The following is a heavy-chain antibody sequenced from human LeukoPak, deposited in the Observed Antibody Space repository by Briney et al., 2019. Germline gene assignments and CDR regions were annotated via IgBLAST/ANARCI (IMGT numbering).Heavy chain of an antibody. Sequence: SVKLSCKASGGTFSSYTISWVRQAPGQGLEWMGGIIPILGIANYAQKFQGRVTITADKSTSTAYMELSSLRSEDTAVYYCARYVVVPAANQGGNWFDPWGQGTLVTVSS. V-gene: IGHV1-69*10. CDR3: ARYVVVPAANQGGNWFDP. CDR2: IIPILGIA. CDR1: GGTFSSYT. D-gene: IGHD2-2*01. J-gene: IGHJ5*02.